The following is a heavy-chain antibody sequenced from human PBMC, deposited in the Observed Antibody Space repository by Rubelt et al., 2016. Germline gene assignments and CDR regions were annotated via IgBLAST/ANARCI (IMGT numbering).Heavy chain of an antibody. J-gene: IGHJ4*02. CDR2: IYSDDNT. CDR3: ARDSAGVGVDY. D-gene: IGHD1-26*01. Sequence: VRQAPGKGLEWVSAIYSDDNTYYADSVKGRFTISRDSSRNTLYLQMNSLRAEDTAVYYCARDSAGVGVDYWGQGTLVSVSS. V-gene: IGHV3-53*01.